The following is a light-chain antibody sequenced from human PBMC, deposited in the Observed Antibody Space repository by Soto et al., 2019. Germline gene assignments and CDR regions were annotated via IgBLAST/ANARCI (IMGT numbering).Light chain of an antibody. CDR3: QQYYSTLSYT. Sequence: DIVMTQSPDSLAVSLGERATINCKSSQSVLYSSNNKNYLAWYQQKPGQPPKLLIYWASTRESGVPDRFSGSGSGIDFTLTISSLQAEDVAVYYCQQYYSTLSYTFGQGTKLEIK. CDR1: QSVLYSSNNKNY. CDR2: WAS. V-gene: IGKV4-1*01. J-gene: IGKJ2*01.